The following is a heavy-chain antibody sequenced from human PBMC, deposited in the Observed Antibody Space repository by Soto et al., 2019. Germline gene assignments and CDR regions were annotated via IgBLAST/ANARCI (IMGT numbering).Heavy chain of an antibody. CDR3: AREGANWNKEYYFDY. J-gene: IGHJ4*02. D-gene: IGHD1-1*01. CDR1: GGTFSGYA. Sequence: QVQLVQSGAEVKKPGSSVKVSCKASGGTFSGYAISWVRQAPGQGLEWMGGIIPIFGTANYAQKFQGRVTITADESTSTAYMELSSLRSEDTAVYYCAREGANWNKEYYFDYWGQGTLVTVSS. V-gene: IGHV1-69*01. CDR2: IIPIFGTA.